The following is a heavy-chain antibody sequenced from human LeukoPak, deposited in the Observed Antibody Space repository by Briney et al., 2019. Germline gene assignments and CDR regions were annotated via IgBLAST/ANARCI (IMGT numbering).Heavy chain of an antibody. CDR2: INPNSGGT. D-gene: IGHD1-26*01. J-gene: IGHJ4*02. CDR3: ARDRARRVGAQVYYFDY. V-gene: IGHV1-2*02. CDR1: GYTFTGYY. Sequence: ASVKVSCKASGYTFTGYYMHWVRQAPGQGLEWMGWINPNSGGTNYAQKFQGRVTMTRDTSISTAYMELSRLRSDDTAVYYCARDRARRVGAQVYYFDYWGQGPLVTVSS.